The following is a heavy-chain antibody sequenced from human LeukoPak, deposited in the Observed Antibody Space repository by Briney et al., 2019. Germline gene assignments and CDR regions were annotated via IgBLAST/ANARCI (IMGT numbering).Heavy chain of an antibody. V-gene: IGHV5-51*04. CDR2: IYPGDSDT. CDR3: ARSSGYYYQFDY. Sequence: GESLKISCKGSGYSFTSYWIGWVRQIPGKGLAWMGIIYPGDSDTRYSPSFQGQVTISADKPNSTAYLQWSSLKASHTAMYYCARSSGYYYQFDYRGQGTLVTVSP. D-gene: IGHD3-22*01. J-gene: IGHJ4*02. CDR1: GYSFTSYW.